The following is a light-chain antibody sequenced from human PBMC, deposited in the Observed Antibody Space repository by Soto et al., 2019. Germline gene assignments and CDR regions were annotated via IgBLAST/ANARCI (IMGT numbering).Light chain of an antibody. V-gene: IGLV2-18*02. J-gene: IGLJ1*01. CDR1: SSDVGSSNG. CDR3: SSYTTSSTYV. Sequence: QSALTQPPSVSGSPGQSVTISCTGTSSDVGSSNGVSWYQQPPGTAPKLMIYDVINRPSGVPDRFSGSKSGNTASLTISGPQAEDEADYYCSSYTTSSTYVIGTGTKLTVL. CDR2: DVI.